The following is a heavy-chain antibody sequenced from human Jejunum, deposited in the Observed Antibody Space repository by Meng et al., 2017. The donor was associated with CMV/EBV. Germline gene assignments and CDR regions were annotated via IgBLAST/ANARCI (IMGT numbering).Heavy chain of an antibody. Sequence: CAASGFTVSNDYVSWVRQAPGKGLEWVSVIYSTGGTYYADSVRGRLAISTDNSKNTVFLQMSSLRAEDTAVYYCARTNLHTHMDVWGQGTTVTVSS. CDR2: IYSTGGT. J-gene: IGHJ6*02. D-gene: IGHD2-2*02. V-gene: IGHV3-53*01. CDR3: ARTNLHTHMDV. CDR1: GFTVSNDY.